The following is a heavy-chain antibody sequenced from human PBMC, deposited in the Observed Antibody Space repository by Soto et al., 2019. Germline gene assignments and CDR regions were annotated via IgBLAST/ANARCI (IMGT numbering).Heavy chain of an antibody. CDR3: AKDFLIAVAGTYFDY. CDR2: ISGGGGST. V-gene: IGHV3-23*01. Sequence: GGSLRLSCAASGFTFSSYAMSWVRQAPGKGLEWVSAISGGGGSTYCADSVKGRFTISRDNSKNTLYLQMNSLRAEDTAVYYYAKDFLIAVAGTYFDYWGQVTLVTVSS. J-gene: IGHJ4*02. D-gene: IGHD6-19*01. CDR1: GFTFSSYA.